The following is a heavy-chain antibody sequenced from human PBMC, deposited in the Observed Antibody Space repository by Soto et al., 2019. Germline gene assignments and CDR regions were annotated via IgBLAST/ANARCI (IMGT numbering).Heavy chain of an antibody. CDR2: ITGSGGST. CDR1: GFTFSSYA. V-gene: IGHV3-23*01. Sequence: GGSLRLSWAASGFTFSSYAMSWVRQAPGKGREWVSAITGSGGSTSYADSVKGRFTISRDNAKNTLYLQMNSLRAEATAVYYCAKEIYRYTVTKSLDVWGQGTTVTVSS. CDR3: AKEIYRYTVTKSLDV. J-gene: IGHJ6*02. D-gene: IGHD4-17*01.